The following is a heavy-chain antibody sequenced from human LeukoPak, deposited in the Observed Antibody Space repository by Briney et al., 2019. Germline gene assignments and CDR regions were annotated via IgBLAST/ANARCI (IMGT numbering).Heavy chain of an antibody. CDR3: AREIGPIQLHLWGSAFDY. CDR1: DYSFSSNG. Sequence: ASVKVSCKASDYSFSSNGFTWVRQAPGQGLEWMGIINPSGGSTSYAQRFQGRVTMTRDTSTSTVCMELSSLRSEDTAVYYCAREIGPIQLHLWGSAFDYWGQGTLVTVSS. V-gene: IGHV1-46*01. J-gene: IGHJ4*02. CDR2: INPSGGST. D-gene: IGHD5-18*01.